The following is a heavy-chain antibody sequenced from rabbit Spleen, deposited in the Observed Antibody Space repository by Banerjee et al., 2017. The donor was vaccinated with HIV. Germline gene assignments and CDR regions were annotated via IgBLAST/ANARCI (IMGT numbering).Heavy chain of an antibody. CDR3: ARDGAGGSYFAL. V-gene: IGHV1S40*01. Sequence: QSLEESGGDLVKPGASLTLTCTVSGFSLSSYAMLWVRQAPGKGLEWIGCINGGSSGFTYFATWAKGRFTCSKTSSTTVTLQMTRLTAADTATYFCARDGAGGSYFALWGPGTLVTVS. J-gene: IGHJ4*01. CDR1: GFSLSSYA. CDR2: INGGSSGFT. D-gene: IGHD8-1*01.